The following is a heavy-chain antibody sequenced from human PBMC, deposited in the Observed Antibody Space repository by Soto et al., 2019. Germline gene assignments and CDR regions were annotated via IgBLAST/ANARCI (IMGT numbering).Heavy chain of an antibody. CDR1: GGSISSGGYX. J-gene: IGHJ4*02. Sequence: QLQLQEPGSGLVKPSQTLSLTCAVSGGSISSGGYXWSWIRQPPGKGLEWIGYIYHSGSTYYNPSLKSGVTISVDRSKNQFSLKLSSVTAADTAVYYCARTPMYWGQGTLVTVSS. CDR3: ARTPMY. V-gene: IGHV4-30-2*01. CDR2: IYHSGST.